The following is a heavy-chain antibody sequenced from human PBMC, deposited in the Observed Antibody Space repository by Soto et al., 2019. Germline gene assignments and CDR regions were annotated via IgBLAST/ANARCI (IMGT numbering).Heavy chain of an antibody. J-gene: IGHJ4*02. V-gene: IGHV4-39*01. D-gene: IGHD3-10*01. CDR1: GGSIDRSNYY. Sequence: SETLSLTCNVSGGSIDRSNYYWDWLRQPPGKGLEWIGTTYYNGNAYYNPSLRSRVSMSVDTSKNQFSLKLISVTAADTAVYYCARHFVAVVIKGRCFWGQGNLVTVS. CDR2: TYYNGNA. CDR3: ARHFVAVVIKGRCF.